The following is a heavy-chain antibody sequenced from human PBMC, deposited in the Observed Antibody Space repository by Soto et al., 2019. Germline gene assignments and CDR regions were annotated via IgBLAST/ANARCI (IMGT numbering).Heavy chain of an antibody. J-gene: IGHJ5*02. D-gene: IGHD3-10*01. CDR1: GGSISSYY. CDR2: IYYSGRT. V-gene: IGHV4-59*08. CDR3: ARLLWSRGAWFDP. Sequence: QVQLQESGPGLVKPSETLSLTCTVSGGSISSYYWSWIRQPPGKGLEWIGYIYYSGRTNYNPSLKSRVTISVDTSKAQFSLKLSSVAAADTAVYYWARLLWSRGAWFDPCGQGTLVPGAS.